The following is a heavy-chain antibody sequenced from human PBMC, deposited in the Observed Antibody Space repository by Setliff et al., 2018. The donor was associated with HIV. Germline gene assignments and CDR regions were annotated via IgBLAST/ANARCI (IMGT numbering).Heavy chain of an antibody. J-gene: IGHJ4*02. Sequence: SETLSLTCTLNGVPLSDYYWNWIRQSPGKGLEWIVEVNHSGNINYNPSLKSRVTVSVDTSKTQYSPKMISVTAADTAMYYCAISIVGVTSEMYWAQGTLVTVS. CDR3: AISIVGVTSEMY. CDR2: VNHSGNI. CDR1: GVPLSDYY. D-gene: IGHD2-21*02. V-gene: IGHV4-34*01.